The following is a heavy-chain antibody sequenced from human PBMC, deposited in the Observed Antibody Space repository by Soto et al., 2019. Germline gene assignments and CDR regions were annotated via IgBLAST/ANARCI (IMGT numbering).Heavy chain of an antibody. CDR3: ARGVADGSHGDVFDI. V-gene: IGHV3-7*01. CDR1: GLTFSNYW. Sequence: QLVESGGGLVQPGGSLRLSCAASGLTFSNYWVSWIRQAPGKGLEWVANIKPDGSEKNYLDFAKGRFSVSRDNAKNSLFLQMNTLRTEDTAMYYCARGVADGSHGDVFDIWGQGAMVTVSS. J-gene: IGHJ3*02. D-gene: IGHD7-27*01. CDR2: IKPDGSEK.